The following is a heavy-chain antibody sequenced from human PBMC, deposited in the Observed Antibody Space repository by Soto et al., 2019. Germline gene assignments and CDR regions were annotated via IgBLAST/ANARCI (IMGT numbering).Heavy chain of an antibody. CDR2: IVVGSGNT. J-gene: IGHJ6*02. V-gene: IGHV1-58*01. D-gene: IGHD2-2*02. Sequence: QMQLVQSGPEVKKPGTSVKVSCKASGFTFTSSAVQWVRQARGQRLEWIGWIVVGSGNTNYAQKFQERVTITRDMSTSTAYMEVSSLRSEGTAVYYCAADLRYCSSTSCYRNDYYYGMDVWGQGTTVTVSS. CDR1: GFTFTSSA. CDR3: AADLRYCSSTSCYRNDYYYGMDV.